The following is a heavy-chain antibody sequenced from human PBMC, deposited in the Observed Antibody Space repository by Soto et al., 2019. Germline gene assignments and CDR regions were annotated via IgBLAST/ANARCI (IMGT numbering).Heavy chain of an antibody. CDR2: IYYSGST. CDR1: GDSIRSGDYY. CDR3: ARSVGYYYYGMEV. J-gene: IGHJ6*02. D-gene: IGHD1-26*01. V-gene: IGHV4-30-4*01. Sequence: QVHLEESGPGLVKPSQTLSLTCTVLGDSIRSGDYYWNWIRQPPGRGLERIGYIYYSGSTYYKPSVNRGLSMSVDTSKNQFSLRLSSVIAADAAVYYCARSVGYYYYGMEVWGQGTKVIVSS.